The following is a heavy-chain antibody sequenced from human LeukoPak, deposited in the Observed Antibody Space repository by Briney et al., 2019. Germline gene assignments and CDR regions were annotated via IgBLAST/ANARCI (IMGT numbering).Heavy chain of an antibody. CDR1: GFTFSLYW. D-gene: IGHD3-16*01. V-gene: IGHV3-7*01. CDR3: VRQMIRFWFDP. J-gene: IGHJ5*02. Sequence: GSLRLSCEASGFTFSLYWMTWVRQAPGKGPEWVADINPDGSHKYSVDSMKGRFTISRDNAKNTLFLQINSLRAEDTAVYYCVRQMIRFWFDPWGQGTLVTVSS. CDR2: INPDGSHK.